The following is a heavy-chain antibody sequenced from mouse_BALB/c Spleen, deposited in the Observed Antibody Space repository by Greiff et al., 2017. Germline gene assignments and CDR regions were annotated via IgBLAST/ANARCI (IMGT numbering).Heavy chain of an antibody. Sequence: EVKLMESGPSLVKPSQTLSLTCSVTGDSITSGYWNWIRKFPGNKLEYMGYISYSGSTYYNPSLKSRISITRDTSKNQYYLQLNSVTTEDTATYYCARGGRYDYAMDYWGQGTSVTVSS. CDR3: ARGGRYDYAMDY. J-gene: IGHJ4*01. V-gene: IGHV3-8*02. CDR1: GDSITSGY. D-gene: IGHD2-14*01. CDR2: ISYSGST.